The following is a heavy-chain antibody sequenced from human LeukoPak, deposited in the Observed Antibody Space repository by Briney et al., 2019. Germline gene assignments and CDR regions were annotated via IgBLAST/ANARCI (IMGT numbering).Heavy chain of an antibody. CDR1: GDSISSYY. D-gene: IGHD4-17*01. J-gene: IGHJ4*02. CDR3: AREGATTRPLDY. Sequence: SETLSLTCSVSGDSISSYYWTWMRQPAGKGLEWIGRIYTSGSTNYSPPLKSRVTMSVDTSKNQFFLNLTSVTAADTAVYYCAREGATTRPLDYWGQGTLVTVSS. CDR2: IYTSGST. V-gene: IGHV4-4*07.